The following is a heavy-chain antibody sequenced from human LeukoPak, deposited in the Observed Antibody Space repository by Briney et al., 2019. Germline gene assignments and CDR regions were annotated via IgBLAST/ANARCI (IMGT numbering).Heavy chain of an antibody. CDR3: VKDGHCTHTSCYYFDY. J-gene: IGHJ4*02. V-gene: IGHV3-7*01. CDR2: IKQDGSEK. Sequence: GGSLRLSCAASGFTFSYYWMSWVRQAPGKGLEWVANIKQDGSEKYYVDSVKGRFTISRDNAKNSLYLQMNSLRAEDTAVYYCVKDGHCTHTSCYYFDYWGQGTLVTVSS. D-gene: IGHD2-2*01. CDR1: GFTFSYYW.